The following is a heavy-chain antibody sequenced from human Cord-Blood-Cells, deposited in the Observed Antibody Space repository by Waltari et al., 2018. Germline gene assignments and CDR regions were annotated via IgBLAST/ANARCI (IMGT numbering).Heavy chain of an antibody. V-gene: IGHV3-30*18. D-gene: IGHD2-2*02. CDR3: AKEGGYCSSTSCYTFDY. Sequence: APGKGLEWGAVISYDGSNKYYADSVKGRFTISRDNSKNTLYLQMNSLRAEDTAVYYCAKEGGYCSSTSCYTFDYWGQGTLVTVSS. CDR2: ISYDGSNK. J-gene: IGHJ4*02.